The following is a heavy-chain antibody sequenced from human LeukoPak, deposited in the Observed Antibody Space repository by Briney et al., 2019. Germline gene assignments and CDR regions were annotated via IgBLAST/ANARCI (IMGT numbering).Heavy chain of an antibody. Sequence: GGSLRLSCAASGFTFDDYGMSWVRHAPGKGLEWVSGINWNGGSTGYADSVKGRFTISRDNAKNSLYLQMNSLRAEDTALYYCARDGQWLVLQRGPFDYWGQGTLVTVSS. CDR3: ARDGQWLVLQRGPFDY. J-gene: IGHJ4*02. CDR2: INWNGGST. CDR1: GFTFDDYG. V-gene: IGHV3-20*04. D-gene: IGHD6-19*01.